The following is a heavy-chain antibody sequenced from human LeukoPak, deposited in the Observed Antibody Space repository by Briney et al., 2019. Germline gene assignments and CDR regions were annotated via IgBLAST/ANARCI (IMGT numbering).Heavy chain of an antibody. D-gene: IGHD6-19*01. CDR1: GGTFSSYA. V-gene: IGHV1-69*13. Sequence: SVKVSCKASGGTFSSYAISWGRQAPGQGLEWMGGIIPIFGTANYAQKFQGRVTITADESTSTAYMELSSLRSEDTAVYYCARDRRQQWLLSYFDYWGQGTLVTVSS. CDR3: ARDRRQQWLLSYFDY. CDR2: IIPIFGTA. J-gene: IGHJ4*02.